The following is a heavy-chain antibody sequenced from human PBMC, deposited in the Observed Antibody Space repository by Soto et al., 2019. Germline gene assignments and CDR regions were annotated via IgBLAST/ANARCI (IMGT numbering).Heavy chain of an antibody. Sequence: PGGSLRLSCAASGFTFSDYYMSWIRQAPGKGLEWVSYISSSGSTIYYADSVKGRFTISRDNAKNSLYLQMNSLRAEDTAVYYCARGRRVVVITARGYYFDYWGQGTLVTSPQ. J-gene: IGHJ4*02. CDR1: GFTFSDYY. V-gene: IGHV3-11*01. D-gene: IGHD3-22*01. CDR3: ARGRRVVVITARGYYFDY. CDR2: ISSSGSTI.